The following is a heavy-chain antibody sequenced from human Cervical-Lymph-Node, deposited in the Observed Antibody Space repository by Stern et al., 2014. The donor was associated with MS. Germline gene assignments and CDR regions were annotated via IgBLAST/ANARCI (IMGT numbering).Heavy chain of an antibody. D-gene: IGHD2-21*01. V-gene: IGHV5-51*01. Sequence: VQLVQSGAEVKKPGESLKISCEASGYSFTSYWIGWVRQMPGKGLEWMGIIYPGDSDTRYSPSFQGQVTISADTSLSTAYLQWSSLKASDTAIYYCGRQGKGVIAPTSYFDYWGQGNLVTVSS. CDR2: IYPGDSDT. J-gene: IGHJ4*02. CDR1: GYSFTSYW. CDR3: GRQGKGVIAPTSYFDY.